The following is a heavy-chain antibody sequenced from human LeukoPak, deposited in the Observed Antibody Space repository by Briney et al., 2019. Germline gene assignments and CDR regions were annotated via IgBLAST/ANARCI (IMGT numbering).Heavy chain of an antibody. V-gene: IGHV3-23*01. CDR2: ISGSGGST. Sequence: PGGSLRLSCAASGFTFSNYAMSWVRQAPGKGLEWVSAISGSGGSTYYADSVKGRFTISRDNSKDTLYLQMNSLRAEDTAVYYCAKSKPYCSGGSCYSTPYNWFDPWGQGTLVTVSS. D-gene: IGHD2-15*01. J-gene: IGHJ5*02. CDR3: AKSKPYCSGGSCYSTPYNWFDP. CDR1: GFTFSNYA.